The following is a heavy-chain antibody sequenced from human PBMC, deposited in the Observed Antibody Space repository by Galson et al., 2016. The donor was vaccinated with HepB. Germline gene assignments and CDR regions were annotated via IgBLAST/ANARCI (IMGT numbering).Heavy chain of an antibody. J-gene: IGHJ1*01. CDR3: APPPRTTAELSQS. D-gene: IGHD1-7*01. CDR1: GFTFSYYW. CDR2: INQDGSEK. V-gene: IGHV3-7*01. Sequence: SLRLSCAASGFTFSYYWMTWVRQAPGRGLEWVAIINQDGSEKLYVASVRGRVTISRDNAKNSLYLQMNDLSAEATAVYYCAPPPRTTAELSQSWGQGTLVTVSS.